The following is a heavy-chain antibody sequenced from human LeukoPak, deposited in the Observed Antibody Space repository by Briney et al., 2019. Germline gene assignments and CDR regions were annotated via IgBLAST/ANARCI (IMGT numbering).Heavy chain of an antibody. CDR1: GGSVNTGSYY. CDR2: IYYTGST. CDR3: ARGGGWFDP. J-gene: IGHJ5*02. D-gene: IGHD3-16*01. V-gene: IGHV4-61*01. Sequence: KPSETLSLTCAVSGGSVNTGSYYWSWIRQPPGKGLEWIGYIYYTGSTKYNPSLKSRVTISVDTSRNQFALKLTSVTAADTAVYYCARGGGWFDPWGQGTLVTVSA.